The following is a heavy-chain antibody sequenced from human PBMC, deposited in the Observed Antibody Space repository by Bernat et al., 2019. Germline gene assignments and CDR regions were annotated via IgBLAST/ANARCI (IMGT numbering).Heavy chain of an antibody. CDR1: GFTFSSYG. CDR3: AKDREVYYYDSSVWGYFDY. Sequence: QVQLVESGGGGVQPGRSLRLSCAASGFTFSSYGMHWVRQAPGKGLEWVAVIAYDGSNKYYADSVKGRFTISRDNSKNTLYLQMNSLRAEDTAVYYCAKDREVYYYDSSVWGYFDYWGQGTLVTVSS. J-gene: IGHJ4*02. V-gene: IGHV3-30*18. D-gene: IGHD3-22*01. CDR2: IAYDGSNK.